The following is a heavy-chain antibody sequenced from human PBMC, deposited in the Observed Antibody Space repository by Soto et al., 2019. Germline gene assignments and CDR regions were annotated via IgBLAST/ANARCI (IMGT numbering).Heavy chain of an antibody. Sequence: ASVKVSCKASGYTFTSYGISWVRQAPGQGLEWMGWISAYNGNTNYAQKLQGRVTMTTDTSTSTAYMELRSLRSDDTAVYYCGVVPAAIGYYGMDVWGQGTTVTSP. CDR2: ISAYNGNT. V-gene: IGHV1-18*04. CDR3: GVVPAAIGYYGMDV. CDR1: GYTFTSYG. J-gene: IGHJ6*02. D-gene: IGHD2-2*02.